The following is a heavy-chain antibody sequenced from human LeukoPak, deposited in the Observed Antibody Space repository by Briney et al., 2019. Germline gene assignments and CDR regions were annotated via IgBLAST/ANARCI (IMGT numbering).Heavy chain of an antibody. Sequence: GGSLRLSCAASEFAFSRNNMHWVRQAPGKGLEWGSFISYDGSDKNYAESVKGRSTISRDNSKNTLFLQMNSLGAGDTALYYCAKDQGGGHCSFDYWGQGTLVTVSS. CDR1: EFAFSRNN. CDR3: AKDQGGGHCSFDY. D-gene: IGHD2-21*02. CDR2: ISYDGSDK. J-gene: IGHJ4*02. V-gene: IGHV3-30*02.